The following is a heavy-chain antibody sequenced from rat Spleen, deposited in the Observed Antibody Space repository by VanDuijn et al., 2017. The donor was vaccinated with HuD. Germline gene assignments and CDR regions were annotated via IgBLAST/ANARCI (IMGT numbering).Heavy chain of an antibody. CDR3: TTDRYYFDY. CDR1: GFIFSDHY. CDR2: ISTSGGST. Sequence: EVQLVESDGGLVEPGRSLKLSCVASGFIFSDHYVAWVRQAPTKGLEWVASISTSGGSTYYRDSVKGRFTVSRDNAKSTLYLQMDSLRSEDTATYYCTTDRYYFDYWGQGVMVTVSS. V-gene: IGHV5-27*01. J-gene: IGHJ2*01.